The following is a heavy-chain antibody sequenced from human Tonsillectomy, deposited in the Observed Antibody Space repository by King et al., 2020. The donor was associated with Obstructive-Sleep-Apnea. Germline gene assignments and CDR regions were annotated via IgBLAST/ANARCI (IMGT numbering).Heavy chain of an antibody. CDR1: GFTFGDYA. J-gene: IGHJ3*02. Sequence: VQLVESGGGLVQPGRSLRLSCTASGFTFGDYAMSWFRQAPGKGLEWGGFIRSEASGGTTEYAASVKGRFTISRDDSKSITYLQMNSLKTEDTSGYYCTRDLGYYYDSSGPDAFDIWGQGTMVTVSS. V-gene: IGHV3-49*03. D-gene: IGHD3-22*01. CDR2: IRSEASGGTT. CDR3: TRDLGYYYDSSGPDAFDI.